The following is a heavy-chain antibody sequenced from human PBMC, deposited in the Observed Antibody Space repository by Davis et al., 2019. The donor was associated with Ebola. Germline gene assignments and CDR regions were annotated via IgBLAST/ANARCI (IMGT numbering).Heavy chain of an antibody. D-gene: IGHD5-18*01. J-gene: IGHJ4*02. CDR1: GWSFSGYY. Sequence: SETLSLTCAVYGWSFSGYYWSWLRQPPGKGLEWIGYIAYYGSATYSPSLRSRVTISVDKSKNQFSLELASVTTADTAVYFCARGDSRPYSYGFASWGQGTLVTVSS. CDR3: ARGDSRPYSYGFAS. V-gene: IGHV4-59*01. CDR2: IAYYGSA.